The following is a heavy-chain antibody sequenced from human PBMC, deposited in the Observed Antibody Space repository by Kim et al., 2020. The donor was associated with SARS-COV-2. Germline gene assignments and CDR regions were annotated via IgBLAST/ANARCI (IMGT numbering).Heavy chain of an antibody. J-gene: IGHJ6*02. V-gene: IGHV4-59*08. CDR3: ARPRTPYSYYYGLDV. Sequence: NPSRKSRVPLSVDMSKTQFSLKLSSVTAADTAVYYCARPRTPYSYYYGLDVWGQGTTVTVSS. D-gene: IGHD2-21*01.